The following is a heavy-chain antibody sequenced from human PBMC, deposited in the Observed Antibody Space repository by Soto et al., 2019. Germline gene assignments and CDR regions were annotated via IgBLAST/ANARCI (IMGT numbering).Heavy chain of an antibody. V-gene: IGHV3-30*18. J-gene: IGHJ6*03. CDR1: GFTFSSYG. Sequence: GGSQRHSCAASGFTFSSYGMHWVRQAPGKGLEWVAVISYDGSNKYYADSVKGRFTISRDNSKNTLYLQMNSLRAEDTAVYYCAKGTKRDGYYYYYMDVWGKGTTVTVSS. CDR2: ISYDGSNK. CDR3: AKGTKRDGYYYYYMDV.